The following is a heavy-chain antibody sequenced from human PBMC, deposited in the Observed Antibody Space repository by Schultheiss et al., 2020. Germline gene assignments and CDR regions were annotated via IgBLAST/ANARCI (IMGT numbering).Heavy chain of an antibody. CDR2: INPNSGGT. CDR3: ARDKMLYPHGPFDI. Sequence: GESLKISCKASGYTFTGYYMHWVRQAPGQGLEWMGWINPNSGGTNYAQKFQGRVTMTRDTSISTAYMELSRLRSDDTAVYYCARDKMLYPHGPFDIWGQGTMVTVSS. D-gene: IGHD2-8*01. CDR1: GYTFTGYY. J-gene: IGHJ3*02. V-gene: IGHV1-2*02.